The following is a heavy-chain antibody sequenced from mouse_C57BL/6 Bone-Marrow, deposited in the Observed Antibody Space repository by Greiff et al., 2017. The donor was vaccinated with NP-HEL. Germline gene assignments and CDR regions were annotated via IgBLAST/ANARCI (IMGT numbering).Heavy chain of an antibody. J-gene: IGHJ1*03. CDR2: ISSGSSTI. D-gene: IGHD4-1*01. CDR3: ARPNWDVRYFDV. CDR1: GFTFSDYG. Sequence: EVQLVESGGGLVKPGGSLKLSCAASGFTFSDYGMHWVRQAPEKGLEWVAYISSGSSTIYYADTVKGRFTISRDNAKNTLFLQMTSLRSEDTAMYYCARPNWDVRYFDVWGTGTTVTVSS. V-gene: IGHV5-17*01.